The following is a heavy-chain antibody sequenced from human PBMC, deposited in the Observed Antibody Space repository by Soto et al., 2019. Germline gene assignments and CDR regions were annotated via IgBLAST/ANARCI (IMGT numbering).Heavy chain of an antibody. CDR2: INSFSGDT. Sequence: QVQLVQSGAEVKKPGASVKVSCKASGYTFTHYGITWVRQAPGQGLEWMGWINSFSGDTNYPQKLQGRLTMTTDTSTNTVYMELRNLRSDDTAVYYCARDLHSGGKYWYFDIWDRGTLVTVSS. CDR1: GYTFTHYG. D-gene: IGHD2-15*01. CDR3: ARDLHSGGKYWYFDI. J-gene: IGHJ2*01. V-gene: IGHV1-18*01.